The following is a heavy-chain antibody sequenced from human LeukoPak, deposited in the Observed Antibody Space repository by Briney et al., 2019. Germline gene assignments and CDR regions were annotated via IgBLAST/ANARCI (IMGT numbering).Heavy chain of an antibody. CDR2: ISGSGGST. D-gene: IGHD6-19*01. J-gene: IGHJ4*02. CDR3: AKSGLVRGYYFDY. Sequence: GGSLRLSCAASGFTVSSNYMSWVRQAPGKGLEWVSAISGSGGSTYYTDSVKGRFTISRDNSKNTLYLQMNSLRAEDTAVYYCAKSGLVRGYYFDYWGQGTLVTVSS. V-gene: IGHV3-23*01. CDR1: GFTVSSNY.